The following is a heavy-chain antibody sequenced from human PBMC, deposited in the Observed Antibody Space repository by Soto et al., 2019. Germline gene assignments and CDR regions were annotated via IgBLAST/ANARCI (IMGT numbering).Heavy chain of an antibody. D-gene: IGHD2-2*01. Sequence: ASVKVSCKASGYTFTSYGISWVRQASGQGLEWMGWISAYNGNTNYAQKLQGRVTMTTDTSTSTAYMELRSLRPDDTAGYYCARNDAVVPDLRWFEPWGQGTLVSVSS. CDR1: GYTFTSYG. J-gene: IGHJ5*02. CDR2: ISAYNGNT. V-gene: IGHV1-18*04. CDR3: ARNDAVVPDLRWFEP.